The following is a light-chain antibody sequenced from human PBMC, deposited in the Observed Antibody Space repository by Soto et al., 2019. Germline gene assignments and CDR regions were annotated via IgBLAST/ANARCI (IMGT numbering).Light chain of an antibody. Sequence: EIVMTQSPATLSVSPGERATVSCGASQSVRSKLAWYQQKPGQAPRLLIYDASTRAAGIPARFSGSGSGTEFTLTISSLQSEDFAVYYCQQYGLFPPCAFGQGTKVDIK. CDR2: DAS. V-gene: IGKV3-15*01. J-gene: IGKJ1*01. CDR3: QQYGLFPPCA. CDR1: QSVRSK.